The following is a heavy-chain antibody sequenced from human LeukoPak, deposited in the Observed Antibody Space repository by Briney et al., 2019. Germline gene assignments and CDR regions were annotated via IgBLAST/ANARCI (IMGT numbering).Heavy chain of an antibody. D-gene: IGHD3-22*01. Sequence: ASVKVSCKASGYTFTGYTMHWVRQAPGERLGWMGWINAGNGDTKYSQKFQGRVTLTRDTSATTAYMELSSLRSEDTAVYYCARDRYYDSSGYYTNWGQGTLVTVSS. CDR3: ARDRYYDSSGYYTN. V-gene: IGHV1-3*01. CDR1: GYTFTGYT. J-gene: IGHJ4*02. CDR2: INAGNGDT.